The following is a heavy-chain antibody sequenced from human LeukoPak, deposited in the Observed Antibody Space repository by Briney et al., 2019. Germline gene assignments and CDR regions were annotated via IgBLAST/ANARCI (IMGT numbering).Heavy chain of an antibody. CDR1: GGSFSGYY. CDR3: ARGSGGSKYLFPQDY. V-gene: IGHV4-34*01. D-gene: IGHD4-11*01. Sequence: SETLSLTCAVYGGSFSGYYWSWIRQPPGKRLEWIGEINHSGSTNYNPSLKSRVTISVDTSKNQFSLKLSSVTAADTAVYYCARGSGGSKYLFPQDYWGQGTLVTVSS. CDR2: INHSGST. J-gene: IGHJ4*02.